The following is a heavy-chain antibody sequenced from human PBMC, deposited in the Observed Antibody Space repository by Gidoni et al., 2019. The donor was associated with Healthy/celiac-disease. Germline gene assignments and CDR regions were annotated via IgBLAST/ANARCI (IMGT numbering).Heavy chain of an antibody. CDR1: GYTFTGYY. V-gene: IGHV1-2*02. J-gene: IGHJ5*02. CDR3: ARDCITMVRGVRGWFDP. D-gene: IGHD3-10*01. CDR2: INPNSGGT. Sequence: QVKLVQSGAEVKKPGASVKVSCKASGYTFTGYYMHWVRQAPGQGLEWMGWINPNSGGTNYAQKFQGRVTRTRDTSISTAYMELSRLRSDDTAVYYCARDCITMVRGVRGWFDPWGPGNPGHRLL.